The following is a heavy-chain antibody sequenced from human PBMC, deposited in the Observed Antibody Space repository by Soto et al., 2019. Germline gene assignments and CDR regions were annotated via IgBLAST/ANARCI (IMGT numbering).Heavy chain of an antibody. V-gene: IGHV1-69*01. Sequence: QVQLVQSGAEVKKPGSSVRVSCKTFGGVFSSFAISWVRQAPGQGLEWMGGIIPIFGSANYAQRFQGRVTITADESTSTVYMELSSLKSEDTAVYYCARGRGNSALVMTFDYWGQGTRVTVSS. CDR2: IIPIFGSA. D-gene: IGHD5-18*01. CDR3: ARGRGNSALVMTFDY. CDR1: GGVFSSFA. J-gene: IGHJ4*02.